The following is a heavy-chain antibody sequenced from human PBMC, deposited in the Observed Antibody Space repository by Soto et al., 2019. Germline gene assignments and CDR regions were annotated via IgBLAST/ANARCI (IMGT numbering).Heavy chain of an antibody. D-gene: IGHD3-10*01. CDR1: GFTFSSYA. CDR2: ISYDGGNK. J-gene: IGHJ4*02. CDR3: ARPDYGSGSYPDY. Sequence: VQLVESGGGVVQPGRSLRLSCAASGFTFSSYAMHWVRQAPGKGLEWVAVISYDGGNKYYADSVKGRFTISRDNSKNTLFLQISSLRADDTAVYYCARPDYGSGSYPDYWGQGTLVTVSS. V-gene: IGHV3-30-3*01.